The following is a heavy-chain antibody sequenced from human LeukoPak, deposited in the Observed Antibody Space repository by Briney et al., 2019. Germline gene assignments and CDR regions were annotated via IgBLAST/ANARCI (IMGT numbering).Heavy chain of an antibody. CDR2: LYWDDDK. CDR1: GFSLRTTGVG. J-gene: IGHJ3*02. Sequence: SGPTLLNPTPTLTLTYTFSGFSLRTTGVGVDRIRQPPGKALEWLSLLYWDDDKTYTQSITSRLAITKDTSKNQVVLTMTNMDPVDTATYYGEHFWYYYDSSGSRAFDIWGQGTMVTVSS. CDR3: EHFWYYYDSSGSRAFDI. V-gene: IGHV2-5*02. D-gene: IGHD3-22*01.